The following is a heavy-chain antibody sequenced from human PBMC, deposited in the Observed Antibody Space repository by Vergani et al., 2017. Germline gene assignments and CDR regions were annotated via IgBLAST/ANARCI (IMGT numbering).Heavy chain of an antibody. CDR1: GGSISSYY. V-gene: IGHV4-59*01. Sequence: QVQLQESGPGLVKPSETLSLTCTVSGGSISSYYWSWIRQPPGKGLEWIGYIYYSGSTNYNPSLKSRVTISVDTSKNQFSLKLSSVTAADTAVYYCARDGYYYDSSGSTYYYYGMDVWGQGTTVTVSS. D-gene: IGHD3-22*01. CDR2: IYYSGST. J-gene: IGHJ6*02. CDR3: ARDGYYYDSSGSTYYYYGMDV.